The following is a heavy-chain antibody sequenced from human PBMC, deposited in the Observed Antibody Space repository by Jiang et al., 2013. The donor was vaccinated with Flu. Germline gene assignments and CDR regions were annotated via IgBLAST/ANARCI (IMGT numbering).Heavy chain of an antibody. CDR3: ARGDVEQGQP. J-gene: IGHJ5*02. D-gene: IGHD1/OR15-1a*01. CDR2: INAGNGHT. CDR1: GYTFTHYD. Sequence: SVRLSCKASGYTFTHYDIHWVRQAPGQRLEWMGCINAGNGHTKYSQKFQETITITRDTSANTAYMDLTSLRSEDTAVYYCARGDVEQGQPWGQGTLVIVSS. V-gene: IGHV1-3*01.